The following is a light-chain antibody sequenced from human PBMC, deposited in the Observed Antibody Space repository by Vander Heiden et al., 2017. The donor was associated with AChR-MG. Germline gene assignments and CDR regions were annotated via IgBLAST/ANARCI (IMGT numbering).Light chain of an antibody. CDR3: QQYDSAPLT. Sequence: EIVLTQSAGTLSISPGDRNTLSCQASEGVRSSYIGWYQRKPGQAPRLLNYGATSDATGIPDRFSGSGAGTDFALTISRLEPEDFAVYCCQQYDSAPLTFGQGTKLEIK. CDR1: EGVRSSY. J-gene: IGKJ2*01. CDR2: GAT. V-gene: IGKV3-20*01.